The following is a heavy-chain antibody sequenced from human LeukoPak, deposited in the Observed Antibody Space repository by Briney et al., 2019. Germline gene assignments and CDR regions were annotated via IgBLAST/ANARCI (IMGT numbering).Heavy chain of an antibody. CDR1: GYTFTTYD. V-gene: IGHV1-8*01. Sequence: ASVKVSCKASGYTFTTYDINWVRQASGQGLEWMGWMDPNSGNTGYTQKFQGRVTMTRNTSIRTAYMELSSLRSEDTAVYYCARTYYYDSADFRILYGLDVWGQGTTVTVSS. CDR2: MDPNSGNT. D-gene: IGHD3-22*01. CDR3: ARTYYYDSADFRILYGLDV. J-gene: IGHJ6*02.